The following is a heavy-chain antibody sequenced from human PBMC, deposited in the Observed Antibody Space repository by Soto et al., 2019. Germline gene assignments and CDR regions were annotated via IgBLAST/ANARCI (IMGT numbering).Heavy chain of an antibody. CDR1: GYTFTDYY. V-gene: IGHV1-2*02. CDR3: TRENIENSDGLYDDFDI. CDR2: MNPKSGGA. D-gene: IGHD5-18*01. Sequence: ASVKVSCKTSGYTFTDYYTRWVRQAPGQGLEWMGWMNPKSGGAYFAQKFQGRVTLTRDTSIGTAYIEVNSLTSDDTAVYFCTRENIENSDGLYDDFDIWGQGTTVTVAS. J-gene: IGHJ3*02.